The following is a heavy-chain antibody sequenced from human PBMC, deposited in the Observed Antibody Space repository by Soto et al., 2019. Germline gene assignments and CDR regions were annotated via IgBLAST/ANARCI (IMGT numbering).Heavy chain of an antibody. D-gene: IGHD3-16*01. CDR1: GFTFNGSW. CDR3: AAELPDWGAYAFDY. V-gene: IGHV3-15*07. J-gene: IGHJ4*02. CDR2: VTSKVDGETI. Sequence: EVQLVESGGGLVEPGGSLRLSWAASGFTFNGSWMNWVRQGPGKGLELVGRVTSKVDGETIDYAAPVKGRFTISRDDSRHTVYLQMNSLSTEDTGMYYCAAELPDWGAYAFDYWGQGALVTVSS.